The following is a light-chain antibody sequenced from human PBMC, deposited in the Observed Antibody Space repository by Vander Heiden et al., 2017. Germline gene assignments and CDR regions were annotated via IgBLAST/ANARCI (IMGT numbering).Light chain of an antibody. V-gene: IGKV1-5*03. Sequence: DIQMTQSPSTLPASVGDRVTITFRASQSVSSWLAWYQQKPGEAPRLLIYKASDLGSRVPSRFSGSGSGTEFTLTISSLQPDDSATYSCQHYNTYSYTFGQGTKLEIK. CDR2: KAS. CDR1: QSVSSW. J-gene: IGKJ2*01. CDR3: QHYNTYSYT.